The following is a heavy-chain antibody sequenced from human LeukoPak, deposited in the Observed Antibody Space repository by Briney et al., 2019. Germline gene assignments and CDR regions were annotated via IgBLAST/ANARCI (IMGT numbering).Heavy chain of an antibody. CDR3: ARGRTGYSSSWYWFDP. J-gene: IGHJ5*02. CDR1: GYTFTSYA. V-gene: IGHV7-4-1*02. D-gene: IGHD6-13*01. CDR2: INTNTGDP. Sequence: ASVKVSCKASGYTFTSYAMNWVRQAPGQGLEWMGWINTNTGDPTYAQGFTGRFVFSLDTSVSAAYLQISSLKAEDTAVYYCARGRTGYSSSWYWFDPWGQGTLVTVSS.